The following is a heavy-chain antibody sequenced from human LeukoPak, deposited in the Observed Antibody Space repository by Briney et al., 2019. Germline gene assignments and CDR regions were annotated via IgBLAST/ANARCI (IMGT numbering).Heavy chain of an antibody. D-gene: IGHD4-23*01. CDR3: SRSTGGGGHDS. CDR2: VYHSGT. V-gene: IGHV4-38-2*02. Sequence: SETLSLTCTVSGYSIGSGHYWAWIRQPPGKGLEWIGCVYHSGTYYKSSLTSRVTISMDTSKNQFSLKLTSVTAADSAFYYCSRSTGGGGHDSWGQGTLVTVSS. CDR1: GYSIGSGHY. J-gene: IGHJ5*01.